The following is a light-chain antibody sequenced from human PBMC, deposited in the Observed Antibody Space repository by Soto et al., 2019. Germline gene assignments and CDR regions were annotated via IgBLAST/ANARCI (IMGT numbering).Light chain of an antibody. CDR2: GAS. CDR1: QSVDTTF. V-gene: IGKV3-20*01. J-gene: IGKJ1*01. CDR3: QQYMSSVT. Sequence: EIVLTQSPGSLSLSPGQRATLSCRASQSVDTTFFAWYQKKPGQAPRLLIQGASKRATGIPDRFSGSGSGTDFTLIISRLEPEDFAVYYCQQYMSSVTFGQGTKVLIK.